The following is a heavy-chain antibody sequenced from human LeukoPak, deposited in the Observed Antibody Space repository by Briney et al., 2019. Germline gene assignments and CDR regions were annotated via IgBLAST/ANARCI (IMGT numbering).Heavy chain of an antibody. D-gene: IGHD5-18*01. CDR3: ARDTGGGYSCYDC. CDR2: IKQDGSEK. CDR1: GFTFSSYW. V-gene: IGHV3-7*01. J-gene: IGHJ4*02. Sequence: GGSLRLSCPASGFTFSSYWMTWIRQAPGKGLEWVANIKQDGSEKYYVDSVKGRFTISRDNAKNSLYLQMNSLRAEDTAVYYCARDTGGGYSCYDCWGQGTLVTVSS.